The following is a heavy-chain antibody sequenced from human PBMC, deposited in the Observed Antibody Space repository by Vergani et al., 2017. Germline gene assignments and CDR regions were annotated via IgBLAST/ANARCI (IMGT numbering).Heavy chain of an antibody. V-gene: IGHV4-59*01. J-gene: IGHJ5*02. CDR3: ARAVTHQPGIAAACFDWFDP. CDR1: GGSISSYY. Sequence: QVQLQESGPGLVKPSETLSLTCTVSGGSISSYYWSWIRQPPGKGLEWIGYIYYSGSTNYNPSLKSRVTISVDTSKNQFSLKLSSVTAADTAVYYCARAVTHQPGIAAACFDWFDPWGQGTRVTGSS. CDR2: IYYSGST. D-gene: IGHD6-13*01.